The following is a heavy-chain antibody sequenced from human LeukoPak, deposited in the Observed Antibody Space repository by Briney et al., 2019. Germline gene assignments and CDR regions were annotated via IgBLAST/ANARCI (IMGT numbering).Heavy chain of an antibody. Sequence: ASVKVSCKASGYDFSSYGISWVRQAPGQGLQWMGWISVYNGKTKYGPLQGRVTMTTDTSTATAYMELRGLSSDDMAMYYCARHMTTVVTSLDYWGQGTLVTVSS. V-gene: IGHV1-18*03. CDR1: GYDFSSYG. CDR3: ARHMTTVVTSLDY. D-gene: IGHD4-23*01. J-gene: IGHJ4*02. CDR2: ISVYNGKT.